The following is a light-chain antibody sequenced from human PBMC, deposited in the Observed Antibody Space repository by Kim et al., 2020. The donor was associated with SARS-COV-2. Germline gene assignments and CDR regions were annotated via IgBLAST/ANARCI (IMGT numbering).Light chain of an antibody. J-gene: IGKJ4*01. V-gene: IGKV3-11*01. CDR1: HNVGSS. Sequence: PGKSSTLSCRAHHNVGSSLAWYQQTPGQAPRLFIYDAAIRAAGIPDRFSGSGSVTDFTLTIGILAPEDFAIYYCQQRGSWPPALTFGGGTKVDIK. CDR2: DAA. CDR3: QQRGSWPPALT.